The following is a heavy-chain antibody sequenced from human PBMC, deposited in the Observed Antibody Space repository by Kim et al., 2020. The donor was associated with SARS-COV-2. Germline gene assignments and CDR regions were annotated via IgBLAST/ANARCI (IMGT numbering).Heavy chain of an antibody. CDR1: GGSISSYY. J-gene: IGHJ4*02. Sequence: SETLSLTCTVSGGSISSYYWSWIRQPPGKGLEWIGYIYYSGSTNYNPSLKSRVTISVDTSKNQFSLKLSSVTAADTAVYYCAREARWGGYDWFQGFDYWGQGTLVTVSS. CDR3: AREARWGGYDWFQGFDY. CDR2: IYYSGST. D-gene: IGHD5-12*01. V-gene: IGHV4-59*01.